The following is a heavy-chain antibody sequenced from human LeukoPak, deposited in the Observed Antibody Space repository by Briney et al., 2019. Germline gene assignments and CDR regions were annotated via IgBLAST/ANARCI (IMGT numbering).Heavy chain of an antibody. CDR1: GFTFTDTY. D-gene: IGHD6-19*01. Sequence: GGSLRLSCAVSGFTFTDTYMTWIRQAPGKGLEWVSYISTTGSSIYYADSVKGRFTISRDNVKNLLYLQMNSLRAEDTAVYYCARVQRGIAVALDYWGQGTLATVSS. CDR2: ISTTGSSI. V-gene: IGHV3-11*04. CDR3: ARVQRGIAVALDY. J-gene: IGHJ4*02.